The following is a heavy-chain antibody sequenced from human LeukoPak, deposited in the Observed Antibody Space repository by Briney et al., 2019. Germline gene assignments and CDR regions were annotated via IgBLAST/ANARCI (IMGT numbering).Heavy chain of an antibody. CDR2: IYTTGNT. Sequence: SETLSLTCIVSGGSISSYYWSWIRQPAGKGLEWIGRIYTTGNTNYNPSLKSRVTMSIDTSKKQFSLKLSSVTAADTAVYYCARSTGSTMFIDYWGQGTLVTVSS. V-gene: IGHV4-4*07. D-gene: IGHD3-10*02. CDR3: ARSTGSTMFIDY. J-gene: IGHJ4*02. CDR1: GGSISSYY.